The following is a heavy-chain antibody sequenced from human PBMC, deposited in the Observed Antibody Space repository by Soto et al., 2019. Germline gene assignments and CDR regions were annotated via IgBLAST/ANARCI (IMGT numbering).Heavy chain of an antibody. CDR1: GFTFSTYS. Sequence: GGSLILSCAASGFTFSTYSMSWVRQAPGKGLEWVAAISGSGGSTFYADPVKGRFTISRDNSKTTLYLQMNSLGAEDTAVYYCAKGRGYCSSTSCYVASDYWGQGTLVTVSS. CDR2: ISGSGGST. J-gene: IGHJ4*02. CDR3: AKGRGYCSSTSCYVASDY. V-gene: IGHV3-23*01. D-gene: IGHD2-2*01.